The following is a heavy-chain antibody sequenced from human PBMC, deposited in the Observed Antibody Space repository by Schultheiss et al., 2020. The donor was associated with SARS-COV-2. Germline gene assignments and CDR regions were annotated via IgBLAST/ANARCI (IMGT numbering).Heavy chain of an antibody. Sequence: SVKVSCKASGGTFSSYAISWVRQAPGQGLEWMGGIIPIFGTANYAQKFQERVTITRDMSTSTAYMELSSLRSEDTAVYYCAAMGPSTSGYYNDAFDIWGQGTTVTVSS. CDR3: AAMGPSTSGYYNDAFDI. V-gene: IGHV1-69*05. J-gene: IGHJ3*02. CDR2: IIPIFGTA. D-gene: IGHD3-22*01. CDR1: GGTFSSYA.